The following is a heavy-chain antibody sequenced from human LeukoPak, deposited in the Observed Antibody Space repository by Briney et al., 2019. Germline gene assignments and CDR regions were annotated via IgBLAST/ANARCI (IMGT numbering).Heavy chain of an antibody. D-gene: IGHD1-26*01. CDR3: AREGGSYYHWFDP. CDR1: GGSISNYY. V-gene: IGHV4-59*12. J-gene: IGHJ5*02. CDR2: IYYGGNT. Sequence: PSETLSLTCTVSGGSISNYYWTWIRQSPGKGLEWIANIYYGGNTRYNPFLKSRVTISADTSKNLVSLKLSSVTAADTAVYYCAREGGSYYHWFDPWGQGTLVNVSS.